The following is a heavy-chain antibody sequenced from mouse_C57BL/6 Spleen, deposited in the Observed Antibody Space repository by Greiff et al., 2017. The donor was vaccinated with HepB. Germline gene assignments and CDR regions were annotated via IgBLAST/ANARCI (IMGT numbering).Heavy chain of an antibody. CDR3: ARFPLYYGNYDWYFDV. Sequence: VQLQQSGPELVKPGASVKISCKASGYAFSSSWMNWVKQRPGKGLEWIGRIYPGDGDTNYNGKFKGKATLTADKSSSTAYMQLSSLTSEDSAVYFCARFPLYYGNYDWYFDVWGTGTTVTVSS. J-gene: IGHJ1*03. V-gene: IGHV1-82*01. D-gene: IGHD2-1*01. CDR1: GYAFSSSW. CDR2: IYPGDGDT.